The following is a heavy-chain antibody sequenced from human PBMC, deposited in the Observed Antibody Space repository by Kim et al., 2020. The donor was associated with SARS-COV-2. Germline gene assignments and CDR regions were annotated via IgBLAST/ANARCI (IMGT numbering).Heavy chain of an antibody. CDR2: ISGDGGST. CDR1: GFTFDDYA. D-gene: IGHD2-15*01. J-gene: IGHJ3*02. V-gene: IGHV3-43*02. CDR3: AKDFEYCSGGSCSDAFDI. Sequence: GGSLRLSCAASGFTFDDYAMHWVRQAPGKGLEWVSLISGDGGSTYYADSVKGRFTISRDNSKNSLYLQMNSLRTGDTALYYCAKDFEYCSGGSCSDAFDIWGQGPMVTVSS.